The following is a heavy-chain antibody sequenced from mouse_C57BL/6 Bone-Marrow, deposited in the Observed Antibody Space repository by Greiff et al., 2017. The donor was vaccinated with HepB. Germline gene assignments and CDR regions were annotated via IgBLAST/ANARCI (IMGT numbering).Heavy chain of an antibody. V-gene: IGHV1-42*01. D-gene: IGHD1-2*01. CDR2: INPSTGGT. CDR3: ARGGTTAFDY. J-gene: IGHJ2*01. CDR1: GYSFTGYY. Sequence: VQLQQSGPELVKPGASVKISCKASGYSFTGYYMNWVKQSPEKSLEWIGEINPSTGGTTYNQTFKAKATLTVDKSSSTAYMQLKSLTSEDSAVYYCARGGTTAFDYWGQGTTLTVAS.